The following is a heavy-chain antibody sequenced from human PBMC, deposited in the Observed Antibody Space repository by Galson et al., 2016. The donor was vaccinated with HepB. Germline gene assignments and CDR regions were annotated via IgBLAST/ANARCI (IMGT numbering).Heavy chain of an antibody. CDR2: TSTSGGII. Sequence: SLRPSCAGSGFTFGDYYMSRVRQAPGKGLEWVSYTSTSGGIIHYADSVKGRFIISRDRAKNSLLMQMNSLRDEDTAVYFCARDQYDFWSGYNYGPGIDFWGQGTPVTFFS. V-gene: IGHV3-11*04. J-gene: IGHJ4*02. D-gene: IGHD3-3*01. CDR3: ARDQYDFWSGYNYGPGIDF. CDR1: GFTFGDYY.